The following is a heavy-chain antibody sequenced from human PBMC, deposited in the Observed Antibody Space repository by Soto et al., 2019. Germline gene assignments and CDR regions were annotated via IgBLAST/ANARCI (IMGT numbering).Heavy chain of an antibody. CDR3: ARELRKIVLVPAAAAGFDP. J-gene: IGHJ5*02. V-gene: IGHV3-21*01. D-gene: IGHD2-2*01. Sequence: GGSLRLSCAASGFTFSSYSMNWVRQAPGKGLEWVSSISSSSSYIYYADSVKGRFTISRDNAKNSLYLQMNSLRAEDTAVYYCARELRKIVLVPAAAAGFDPWGQGTLVTVSS. CDR1: GFTFSSYS. CDR2: ISSSSSYI.